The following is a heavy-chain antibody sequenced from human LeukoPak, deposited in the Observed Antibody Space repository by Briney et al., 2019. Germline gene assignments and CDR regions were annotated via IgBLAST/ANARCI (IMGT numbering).Heavy chain of an antibody. CDR1: GGSIYSAGDY. CDR2: IYHNGNT. CDR3: ARSRQRGSYSY. Sequence: SETLSLTCTVTGGSIYSAGDYWSWIRQHPGKGLEWIGYIYHNGNTYYHPSLKSRVTISVDTSKNQFSLNLTSVTAADTAVYFCARSRQRGSYSYWGQGTLVTVSS. D-gene: IGHD1-26*01. V-gene: IGHV4-31*03. J-gene: IGHJ4*02.